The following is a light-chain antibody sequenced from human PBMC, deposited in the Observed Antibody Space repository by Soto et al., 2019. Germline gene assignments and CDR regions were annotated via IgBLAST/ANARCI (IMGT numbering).Light chain of an antibody. V-gene: IGLV2-14*01. J-gene: IGLJ1*01. CDR2: EVN. Sequence: QSVLTQPASVSLSPGQSITISCTGTSSDVGGYNYVSLYQQHPGKAPKLMIYEVNKRPSEVSNRFSGSKSGNTASLTISGLQPEDEADYYCNSYTSRYTFVLGTGTKVTVL. CDR3: NSYTSRYTFV. CDR1: SSDVGGYNY.